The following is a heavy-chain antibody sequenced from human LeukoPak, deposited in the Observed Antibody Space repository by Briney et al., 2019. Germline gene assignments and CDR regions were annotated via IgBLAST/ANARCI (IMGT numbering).Heavy chain of an antibody. CDR1: GYTFTNYA. Sequence: ASVTVSCKASGYTFTNYAMHWVRQAPGQGLEWMGWINTYTGNHPYPQGFPGRVVFFMGTSVSTAYLQISRLKAEDTAVYYFARWTSIAAAKYYFDYWGQGTLVTVSS. D-gene: IGHD6-13*01. V-gene: IGHV7-4-1*02. J-gene: IGHJ4*02. CDR3: ARWTSIAAAKYYFDY. CDR2: INTYTGNH.